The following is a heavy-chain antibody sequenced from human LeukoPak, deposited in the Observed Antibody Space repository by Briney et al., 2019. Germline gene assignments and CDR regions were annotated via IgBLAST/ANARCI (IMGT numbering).Heavy chain of an antibody. CDR3: ARVTDTAMVTELASDAFDI. V-gene: IGHV4-39*07. CDR1: GGSISSSSYY. D-gene: IGHD5-18*01. Sequence: SETLSLTCTVSGGSISSSSYYWGWIRQPPGKGLEWIGSIYYSGSTYYNPSLKSRVTISVDTSKNQFSLKLSSVTAEDTAVYYCARVTDTAMVTELASDAFDIWGQGTMVTVSS. J-gene: IGHJ3*02. CDR2: IYYSGST.